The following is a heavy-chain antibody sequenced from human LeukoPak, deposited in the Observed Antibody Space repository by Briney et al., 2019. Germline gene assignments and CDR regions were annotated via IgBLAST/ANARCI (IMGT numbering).Heavy chain of an antibody. Sequence: PGGSLRLSCAASGFTFSSYGMHWVRQAPGKGLEWVAFIRYDGSNKYYADSVKGRFTISRDNSKNTLYLQMNSLRTEDTAVYYCAKAAGIRNQLVPYWGQGTLVTVSS. CDR3: AKAAGIRNQLVPY. V-gene: IGHV3-30*02. D-gene: IGHD1-14*01. J-gene: IGHJ4*02. CDR1: GFTFSSYG. CDR2: IRYDGSNK.